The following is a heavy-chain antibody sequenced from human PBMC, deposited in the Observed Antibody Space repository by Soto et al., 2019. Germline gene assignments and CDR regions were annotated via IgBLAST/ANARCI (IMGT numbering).Heavy chain of an antibody. V-gene: IGHV1-18*01. D-gene: IGHD3-22*01. CDR2: ISAYNGNT. Sequence: ASVKVSCKASGYTFTSYGISWVRQAPGQGLEWMGWISAYNGNTNYAQKLQGRVTMTTDTSTSTAYMELRSLRSDDTAVYYCARGPSSLGYGDPPQFDPLGQGTLVTISS. J-gene: IGHJ5*02. CDR3: ARGPSSLGYGDPPQFDP. CDR1: GYTFTSYG.